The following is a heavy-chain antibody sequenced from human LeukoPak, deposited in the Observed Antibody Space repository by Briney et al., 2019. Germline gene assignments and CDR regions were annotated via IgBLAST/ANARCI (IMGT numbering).Heavy chain of an antibody. V-gene: IGHV1-69*04. CDR1: GGTFSSYA. Sequence: SVKVSCKASGGTFSSYAISWVRQAPGQGLEWMGRIIPIIGIANYAQKFQGRVTITADKSTSTAYMELSSLRSEDTAVYYCARANPKGRDGYNFDYWGQGTLVTVSS. CDR3: ARANPKGRDGYNFDY. D-gene: IGHD5-24*01. J-gene: IGHJ4*02. CDR2: IIPIIGIA.